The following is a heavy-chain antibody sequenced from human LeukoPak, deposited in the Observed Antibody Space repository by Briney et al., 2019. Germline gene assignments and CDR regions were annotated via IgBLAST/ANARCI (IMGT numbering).Heavy chain of an antibody. J-gene: IGHJ4*02. D-gene: IGHD7-27*01. CDR1: GGSISTYY. CDR2: IYHTGST. V-gene: IGHV4-59*01. CDR3: ASRKLGNDY. Sequence: SETLSLTCTVSGGSISTYYWSWIRQSPGKGLEWIGYIYHTGSTSYSPSLKSRVTISADTSQNQFSLKLSSVTAADTAVYYCASRKLGNDYWGQGTLVTVSS.